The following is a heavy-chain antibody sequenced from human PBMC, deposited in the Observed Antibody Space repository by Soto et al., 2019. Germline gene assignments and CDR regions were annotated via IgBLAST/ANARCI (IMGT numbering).Heavy chain of an antibody. Sequence: PSXTLSLTCTVSGGSMSSYYWSWIRQPPVNGLEWIEYIYYSGSTNYNPSLKSRVTISVDTSKNQFSLKLSSVTAADTAVYYCARVRNIVVVPAAMFGWFDPWGQGTLVTVSS. D-gene: IGHD2-2*01. V-gene: IGHV4-59*01. CDR3: ARVRNIVVVPAAMFGWFDP. CDR2: IYYSGST. J-gene: IGHJ5*02. CDR1: GGSMSSYY.